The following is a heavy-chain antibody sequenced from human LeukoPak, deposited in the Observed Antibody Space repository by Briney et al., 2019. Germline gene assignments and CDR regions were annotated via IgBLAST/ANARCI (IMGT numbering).Heavy chain of an antibody. J-gene: IGHJ6*02. CDR2: INSDGISA. CDR3: ARGHYYGMDV. V-gene: IGHV3-74*01. CDR1: GFTFSSYW. Sequence: GGSLRLSCAASGFTFSSYWMYWVRQAPGKGLVWVSRINSDGISATYADSGKGRFTISRDNAKNTLYLQMNSLRAEDTAVYYCARGHYYGMDVWGQGTTVTVSS.